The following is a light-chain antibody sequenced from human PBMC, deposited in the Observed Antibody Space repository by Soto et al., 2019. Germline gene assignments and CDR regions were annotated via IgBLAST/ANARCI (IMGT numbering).Light chain of an antibody. V-gene: IGLV2-14*03. Sequence: QSVLTQPASVSGSPGQSITISCTGTGSDVGAYNYVSWYQHHPGKAPKLMIYDVSSRPSGVSNRFSGSKSGDTASLTISGLQADDEADYYCCSYTSGSTLYVFGTGTKVTVL. CDR3: CSYTSGSTLYV. J-gene: IGLJ1*01. CDR2: DVS. CDR1: GSDVGAYNY.